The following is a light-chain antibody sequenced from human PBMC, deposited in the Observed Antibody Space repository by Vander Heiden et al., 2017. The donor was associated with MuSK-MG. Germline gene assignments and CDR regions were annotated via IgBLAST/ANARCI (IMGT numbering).Light chain of an antibody. CDR1: QGISSY. CDR3: QQLNSYPLT. CDR2: AAS. Sequence: DIQLTQSPSFLSASVGDRVTITCRASQGISSYLAWHQQKPGKAPKLLIYAASSLQSGVPSRFSGSGSGTEFTLTISILQPEDFATYYCQQLNSYPLTFGGGTKVEIK. V-gene: IGKV1-9*01. J-gene: IGKJ4*01.